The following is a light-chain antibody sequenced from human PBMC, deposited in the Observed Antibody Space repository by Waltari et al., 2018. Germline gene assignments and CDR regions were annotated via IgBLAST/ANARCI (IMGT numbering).Light chain of an antibody. CDR2: RND. J-gene: IGLJ2*01. V-gene: IGLV1-47*01. CDR3: ATWDDSLSLSGPV. Sequence: QSVLTQPPSASGTPGQRVTISCSGSRSNIGYNYVSWYKQLPGTAPQLLIYRNDQRPSGVPDRFSGSKSGTSASLAISGLRSDDEADYYCATWDDSLSLSGPVFGGGTKLTVL. CDR1: RSNIGYNY.